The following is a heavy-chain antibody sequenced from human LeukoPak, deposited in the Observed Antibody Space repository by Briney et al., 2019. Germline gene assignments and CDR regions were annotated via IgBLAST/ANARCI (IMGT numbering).Heavy chain of an antibody. D-gene: IGHD2-21*02. CDR1: GGSISRYY. CDR2: IYYSGST. V-gene: IGHV4-59*08. CDR3: ARRSYCGGDCYSLDY. J-gene: IGHJ4*02. Sequence: SETLSLTCTVSGGSISRYYWSWIRQPPGKGLEWIGYIYYSGSTNYNPSLKSRVTISVDTSKNQFSLKLSSVTAADKAVYYCARRSYCGGDCYSLDYWGQGTLVTVSS.